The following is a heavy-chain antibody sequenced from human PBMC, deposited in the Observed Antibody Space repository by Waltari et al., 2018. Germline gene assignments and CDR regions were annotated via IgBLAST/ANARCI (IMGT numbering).Heavy chain of an antibody. CDR2: ISGGGGVT. CDR3: AKDPNGDYIGAFDT. V-gene: IGHV3-23*01. J-gene: IGHJ3*02. Sequence: EVQVLESGGLLVQPGGSLRLSCAASTFPFSNYAMPWVRQAPGKGLEYISSISGGGGVTVYANSVKGRFTISRDNSKSTLYLQMNSLRGEDTATYYCAKDPNGDYIGAFDTWGQGTMVTVSP. D-gene: IGHD2-8*01. CDR1: TFPFSNYA.